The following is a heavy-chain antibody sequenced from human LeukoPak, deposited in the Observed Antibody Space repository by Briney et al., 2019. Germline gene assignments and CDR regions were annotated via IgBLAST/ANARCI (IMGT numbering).Heavy chain of an antibody. Sequence: VSVKVSCKASGYTFTVNGISWVRQAPGQGLEWMGWISANNGNTNYAQKFQGRVTMTTDTSTTTAYMELRSLRSDDTAVYYCARGVGGSYFGWFDPWGQGTLVTVSS. CDR1: GYTFTVNG. CDR3: ARGVGGSYFGWFDP. V-gene: IGHV1-18*01. CDR2: ISANNGNT. D-gene: IGHD1-26*01. J-gene: IGHJ5*02.